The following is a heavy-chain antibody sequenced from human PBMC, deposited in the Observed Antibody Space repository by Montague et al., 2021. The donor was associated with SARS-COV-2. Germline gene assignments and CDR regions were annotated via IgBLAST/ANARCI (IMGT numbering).Heavy chain of an antibody. CDR2: CYSFWST. Sequence: SETLSLTCTVSGASVGSSDWGWIRQPPGKGLERICYCYSFWSTANNSSLNSRATISIYMSKNQFSLKVRSVTAADTAVYYCAGETMTADAFDIWGQGTMVTVSS. CDR3: AGETMTADAFDI. CDR1: GASVGSSD. D-gene: IGHD1-14*01. J-gene: IGHJ3*02. V-gene: IGHV4-59*02.